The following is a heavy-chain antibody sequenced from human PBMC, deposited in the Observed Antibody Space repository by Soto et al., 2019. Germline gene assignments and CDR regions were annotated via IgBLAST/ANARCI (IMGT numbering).Heavy chain of an antibody. Sequence: PGQPLKIPCNGSGYSFTSHWSSWVRKMHGKGLEWMGRIDPSDSYTNYSPSFQGHVTISADKSISTAYLQWSSLKASDTAMYYCARRPVAGSHTRYYCYGMDVWGQGTTVTVSS. CDR2: IDPSDSYT. J-gene: IGHJ6*02. V-gene: IGHV5-10-1*01. CDR3: ARRPVAGSHTRYYCYGMDV. CDR1: GYSFTSHW. D-gene: IGHD6-19*01.